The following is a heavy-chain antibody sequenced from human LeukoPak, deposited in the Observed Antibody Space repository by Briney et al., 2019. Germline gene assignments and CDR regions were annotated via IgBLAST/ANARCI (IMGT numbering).Heavy chain of an antibody. D-gene: IGHD4-17*01. J-gene: IGHJ5*02. V-gene: IGHV3-48*01. Sequence: PGGSLRLSCAASGFTFSSYSMNWVRQAPGKGLEWVAYISSSSSTIYYADSVKGRFTISRDNAKNSPYLQMNSLRAEDTAVYYCARDGAGDYVGGNWFDPWGQGTLVTVSS. CDR3: ARDGAGDYVGGNWFDP. CDR1: GFTFSSYS. CDR2: ISSSSSTI.